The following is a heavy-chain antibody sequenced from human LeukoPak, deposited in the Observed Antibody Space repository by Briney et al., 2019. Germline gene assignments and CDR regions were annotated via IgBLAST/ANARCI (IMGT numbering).Heavy chain of an antibody. J-gene: IGHJ4*02. CDR3: ASLWFGESRFDY. V-gene: IGHV3-23*01. Sequence: GGSLRLSCAASGFTLSSHAMSWVRQAPGKGLEWVSVISGSGGSTYYADSVKGRFTISRDNAKNSLYLQMNSLRAEDTAVYYCASLWFGESRFDYWGQGTLVTVSS. D-gene: IGHD3-10*01. CDR2: ISGSGGST. CDR1: GFTLSSHA.